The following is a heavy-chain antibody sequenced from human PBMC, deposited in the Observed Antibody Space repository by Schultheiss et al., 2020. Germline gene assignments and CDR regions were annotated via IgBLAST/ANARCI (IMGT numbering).Heavy chain of an antibody. Sequence: SETLSLTCTVSGGSISSGGYYWSWIRQHPGKGLEWIGYIYYSGSTYYNPSLKSRVTISVDTSKNQFSLKLSSVTAADTAVYYCARRERELSLHPCDYWGQGTLVTVAS. CDR2: IYYSGST. D-gene: IGHD3-16*02. CDR1: GGSISSGGYY. CDR3: ARRERELSLHPCDY. V-gene: IGHV4-30-4*08. J-gene: IGHJ4*02.